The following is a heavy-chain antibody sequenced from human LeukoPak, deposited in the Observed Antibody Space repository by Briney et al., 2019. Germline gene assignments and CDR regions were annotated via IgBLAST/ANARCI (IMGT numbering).Heavy chain of an antibody. Sequence: GESLTLSCSVSGFTFSSFALHWVRQPPGKGLEYVSSLSSNGGSTYYADSAKGRFTISRDNSKNTLFLQMSSLRAEDTAVYYCVKSDNIVGATYFDCWGQGTLVTVSS. CDR2: LSSNGGST. J-gene: IGHJ4*02. D-gene: IGHD1-26*01. CDR3: VKSDNIVGATYFDC. CDR1: GFTFSSFA. V-gene: IGHV3-64D*09.